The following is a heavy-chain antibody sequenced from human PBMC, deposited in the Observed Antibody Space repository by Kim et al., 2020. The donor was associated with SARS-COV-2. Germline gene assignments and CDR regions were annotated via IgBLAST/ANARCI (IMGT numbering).Heavy chain of an antibody. CDR3: ARDGAAGIDH. CDR1: GYTFTSHY. CDR2: IDPSDGST. V-gene: IGHV1-46*01. J-gene: IGHJ4*02. D-gene: IGHD3-10*01. Sequence: ASVKVSCKPSGYTFTSHYIHWVRQAPGQGLEWIGKIDPSDGSTNFAQKFQGRVTVARDTSTDTLYMDLNSLTSVDTAVYYCARDGAAGIDHWGQGTLVIVPS.